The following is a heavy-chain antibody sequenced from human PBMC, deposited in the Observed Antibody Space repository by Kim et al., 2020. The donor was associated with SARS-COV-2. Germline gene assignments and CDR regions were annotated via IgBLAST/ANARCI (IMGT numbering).Heavy chain of an antibody. CDR1: GYTFTNAA. J-gene: IGHJ4*02. Sequence: ASVKVSCKPSGYTFTNAAINWVRQAPGQGLEWMGWINTKTGNPTYAQAFTGRFVFSLDTSVSTAYLQINSLRADDTALYYCVRDSGYDSTWNFDYWGQGTLVTVSS. CDR2: INTKTGNP. CDR3: VRDSGYDSTWNFDY. V-gene: IGHV7-4-1*02. D-gene: IGHD6-13*01.